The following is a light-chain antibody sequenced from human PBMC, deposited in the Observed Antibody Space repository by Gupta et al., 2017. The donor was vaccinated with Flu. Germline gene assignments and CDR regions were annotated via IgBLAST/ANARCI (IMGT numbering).Light chain of an antibody. Sequence: IMVALTPAALSLSPGERATLSCRASQSVSSSYLAWYQQQPGQALRLLIYGAFRRATVLTDRFSGSRSGTAFTLTISRLEPEDPAVYYCQQYGRSPPRYSFGQGTKVEIK. J-gene: IGKJ2*03. CDR1: QSVSSSY. CDR2: GAF. CDR3: QQYGRSPPRYS. V-gene: IGKV3-20*01.